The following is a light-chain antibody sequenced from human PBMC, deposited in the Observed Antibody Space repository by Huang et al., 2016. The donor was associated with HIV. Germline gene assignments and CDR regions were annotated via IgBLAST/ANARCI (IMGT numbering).Light chain of an antibody. V-gene: IGKV1-39*01. J-gene: IGKJ2*01. CDR3: QQSYSTLRYT. Sequence: DIQMTQSPSSLSASVGDRVTITCRASQSISSYLNWYQQKPGKAPKLLIYAASSLQSGVQSRFSGSGSGTDFTLTISSLQPEDVATYYCQQSYSTLRYTFGQGTKLEIK. CDR2: AAS. CDR1: QSISSY.